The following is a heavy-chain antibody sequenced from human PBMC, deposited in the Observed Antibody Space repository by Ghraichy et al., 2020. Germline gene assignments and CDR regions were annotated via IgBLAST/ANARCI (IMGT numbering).Heavy chain of an antibody. V-gene: IGHV1-69-2*01. CDR2: DGPPIRTP. CDR3: ATRTSKDYSLYLVFSYFDL. Sequence: GGSLNISCKFSGDSLRDHQVHWVQHAPGEGLEWMGLDGPPIRTPIYSEKFQGRITIPADTSTNTAYMQLSSLTSDDTAVYYCATRTSKDYSLYLVFSYFDLWGRGTLITVSS. CDR1: GDSLRDHQ. D-gene: IGHD4-11*01. J-gene: IGHJ2*01.